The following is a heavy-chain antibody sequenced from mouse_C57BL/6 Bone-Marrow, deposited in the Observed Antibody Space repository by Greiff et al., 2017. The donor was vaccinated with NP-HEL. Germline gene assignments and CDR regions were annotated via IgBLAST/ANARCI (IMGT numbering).Heavy chain of an antibody. D-gene: IGHD1-1*01. J-gene: IGHJ3*01. CDR3: ARSVDYGSAAWFAY. V-gene: IGHV1-18*01. Sequence: VQLQQSGPELVKPGASVKIPCKASGYTFTDYNMDWVKQSHGKSLEWIGDINPNNGGTIYNQKFKGKATLTVDKSSSTAYMELRSLTSEDTAVYYCARSVDYGSAAWFAYWGQGTLVTVSA. CDR1: GYTFTDYN. CDR2: INPNNGGT.